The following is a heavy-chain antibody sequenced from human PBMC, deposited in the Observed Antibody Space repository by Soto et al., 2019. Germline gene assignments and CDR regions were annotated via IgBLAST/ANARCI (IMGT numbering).Heavy chain of an antibody. Sequence: SATLSLTCAVYGGSFSGYYWSWIRQPPGKGLEWIGEINHSGSTNYNPSLKSRVTISVDTSKNQFSLKLSSVTAADTAVYYCARGPRPRGLVLQYYYYYGMDVWGQGTTVTVSS. CDR1: GGSFSGYY. CDR2: INHSGST. V-gene: IGHV4-34*01. J-gene: IGHJ6*02. CDR3: ARGPRPRGLVLQYYYYYGMDV. D-gene: IGHD6-19*01.